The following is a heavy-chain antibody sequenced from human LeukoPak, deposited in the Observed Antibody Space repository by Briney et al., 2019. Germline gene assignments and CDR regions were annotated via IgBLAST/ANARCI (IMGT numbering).Heavy chain of an antibody. CDR2: INHSGST. CDR3: ARRNGYCSSTSCYRRAFDI. V-gene: IGHV4-34*01. Sequence: PSETLSLTCAVYGGSFSGYYWSWIRQPPGKGLEWIGEINHSGSTNYNPSLKSRVTISVDTSKNQFSLKLSSVTAADTAVYYCARRNGYCSSTSCYRRAFDIWGQGTMVTVSS. J-gene: IGHJ3*02. CDR1: GGSFSGYY. D-gene: IGHD2-2*01.